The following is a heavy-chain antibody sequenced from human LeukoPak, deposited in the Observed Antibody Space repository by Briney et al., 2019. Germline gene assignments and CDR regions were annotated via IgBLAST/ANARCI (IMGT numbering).Heavy chain of an antibody. J-gene: IGHJ5*02. V-gene: IGHV4-34*01. CDR3: AREKTIFGEVIRYNWFDP. CDR1: GGSFSGYY. CDR2: INHSGST. Sequence: SETLSLTCAVYGGSFSGYYWSWIRQPPGKGLEWIGEINHSGSTNYNPSLKSRVTISADTSKNQFSLKLSSVTAADTAVYYCAREKTIFGEVIRYNWFDPWGQGTLVTVSS. D-gene: IGHD3-3*01.